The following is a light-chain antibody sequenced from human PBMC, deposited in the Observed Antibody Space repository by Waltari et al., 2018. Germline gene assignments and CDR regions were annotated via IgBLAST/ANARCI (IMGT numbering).Light chain of an antibody. CDR1: KLGDKY. J-gene: IGLJ2*01. CDR2: QES. V-gene: IGLV3-1*01. Sequence: SYELTQPPSVSVSPGQTASITCSGDKLGDKYACWYQQKPGQSPVLVIYQESKRPSGVPGRFSGSNSGNTATLTISGTQAMDEADYYCQAWDSSMVVFGGGTKLTVL. CDR3: QAWDSSMVV.